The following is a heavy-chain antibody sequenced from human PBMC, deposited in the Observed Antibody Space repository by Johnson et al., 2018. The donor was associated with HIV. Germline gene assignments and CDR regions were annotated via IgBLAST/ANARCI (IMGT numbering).Heavy chain of an antibody. J-gene: IGHJ3*02. CDR2: IKQDGNEK. V-gene: IGHV3-7*03. Sequence: EVQLVESGGGVVQPGGSLRLSCAASGFTFSSYWMTWVRQAPGKGLEWVANIKQDGNEKYYVDSVKGRFTISRDNAKNSLYLQMNTLRAEDTAVYYCARDAVISSGWYNVDAFDIWGQGTMVTVSS. CDR1: GFTFSSYW. CDR3: ARDAVISSGWYNVDAFDI. D-gene: IGHD6-19*01.